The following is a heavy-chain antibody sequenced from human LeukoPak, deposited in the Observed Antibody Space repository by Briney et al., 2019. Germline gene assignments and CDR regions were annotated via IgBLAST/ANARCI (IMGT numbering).Heavy chain of an antibody. V-gene: IGHV3-23*01. CDR2: ISGSGGST. Sequence: GGSLRLSCAASGFTFSSYAMSWVRQAPGKGLEWVSAISGSGGSTYYADSVKGRFTISRDNAKNSLYLQMNSLRAEDTAVYYCATWGSSGYYYDYWGQGTLVTVSS. J-gene: IGHJ4*02. D-gene: IGHD3-22*01. CDR1: GFTFSSYA. CDR3: ATWGSSGYYYDY.